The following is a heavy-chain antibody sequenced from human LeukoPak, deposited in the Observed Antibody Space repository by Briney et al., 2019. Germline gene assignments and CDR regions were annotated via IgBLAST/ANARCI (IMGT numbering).Heavy chain of an antibody. CDR2: ITSSGTYI. CDR3: ARFPALAADTIYYYYMDV. V-gene: IGHV3-21*01. J-gene: IGHJ6*03. Sequence: PGGSLRLSCATSGFTFNNYNMNWVRQAPGRALEWVSSITSSGTYIFYADSGKGRFTISRDNAKNSLYLQMNSLRAEDTAVYYCARFPALAADTIYYYYMDVWGKGTTVTISS. CDR1: GFTFNNYN. D-gene: IGHD6-13*01.